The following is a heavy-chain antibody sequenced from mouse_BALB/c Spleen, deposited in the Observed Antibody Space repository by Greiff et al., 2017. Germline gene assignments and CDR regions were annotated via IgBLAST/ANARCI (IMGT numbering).Heavy chain of an antibody. D-gene: IGHD2-3*01. CDR1: GFNIKDPY. V-gene: IGHV14-3*02. J-gene: IGHJ4*01. CDR2: IDPANGNT. CDR3: VLDGYYDAMDD. Sequence: VHVKQSGAELVKPGASVKLSCTASGFNIKDPYMHWVKQRPEQGLEWIGRIDPANGNTKYDPKFQGKATITADTSSNTAYLPLSSLTSEDTAVYYCVLDGYYDAMDDWGQGTSVTVSA.